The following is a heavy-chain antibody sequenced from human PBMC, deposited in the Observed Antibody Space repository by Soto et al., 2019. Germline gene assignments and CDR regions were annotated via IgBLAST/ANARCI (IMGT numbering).Heavy chain of an antibody. Sequence: ASETLSLTCAVYGGSFSGYYWSWIRQPPGKGLEWIGEINHSGSTNYNPSLKSRVTMSVDKSRDQVSLKLTSVTAADTAVYYCAREEDYYGSGSYYNKYNWFDPWGQGTLVTVSS. J-gene: IGHJ5*02. CDR2: INHSGST. V-gene: IGHV4-34*01. CDR1: GGSFSGYY. D-gene: IGHD3-10*01. CDR3: AREEDYYGSGSYYNKYNWFDP.